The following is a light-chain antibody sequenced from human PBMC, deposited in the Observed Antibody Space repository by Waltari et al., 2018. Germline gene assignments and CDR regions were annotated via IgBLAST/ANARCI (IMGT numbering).Light chain of an antibody. CDR3: HSYTGSRTYV. CDR2: EVT. V-gene: IGLV2-14*01. J-gene: IGLJ1*01. CDR1: THDVGGYNF. Sequence: QSALTQPASVSGSPGQSLTIFCTGTTHDVGGYNFVSWYPHHPGKAPKLIIYEVTKRPSGVSTRFSGSKSGNTASLTISGLQAEDEADYYCHSYTGSRTYVFGTGTKVTVL.